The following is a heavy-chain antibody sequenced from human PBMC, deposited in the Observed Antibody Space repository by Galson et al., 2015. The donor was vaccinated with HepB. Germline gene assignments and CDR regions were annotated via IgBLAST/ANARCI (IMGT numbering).Heavy chain of an antibody. CDR2: INTNTGNP. V-gene: IGHV7-4-1*02. Sequence: SVKVSCKASGYTFTSYAMNWVRQAPGQGLEWMGWINTNTGNPTYAQGFTGRFVFSLDTSVSTAYLQISSLKAEDTAVYYCARVGSEVVAATRLEYYWYFDLWGRGTLVTVSS. J-gene: IGHJ2*01. CDR3: ARVGSEVVAATRLEYYWYFDL. D-gene: IGHD2-15*01. CDR1: GYTFTSYA.